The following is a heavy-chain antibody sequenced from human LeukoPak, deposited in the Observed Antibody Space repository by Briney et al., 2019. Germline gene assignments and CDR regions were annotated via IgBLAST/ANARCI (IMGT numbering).Heavy chain of an antibody. D-gene: IGHD1-26*01. Sequence: SETLSLTCTVSGGSISSSSYYWGWIRQPPGKGLEWIGSIYHSGSTYYNPSLKSRVTISVDTSKNQFSLKLSSVTAADTAVYYCARGVGSYYGTFDYWGQGTLVTVSS. V-gene: IGHV4-39*07. CDR3: ARGVGSYYGTFDY. CDR1: GGSISSSSYY. J-gene: IGHJ4*02. CDR2: IYHSGST.